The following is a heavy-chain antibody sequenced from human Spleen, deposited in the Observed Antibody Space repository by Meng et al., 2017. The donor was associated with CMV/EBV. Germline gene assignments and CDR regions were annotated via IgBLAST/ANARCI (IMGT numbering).Heavy chain of an antibody. CDR2: INHSGST. CDR1: GGSFSGYY. Sequence: GSLRLSCAVYGGSFSGYYWSWIRQPPGKGLEWIGEINHSGSTNYNPSLKSRVTISVDTSKNQFSLKLSSVTAADTAVYYCTTNRFSTIFGVVRKGPWFDPWGQGTLVTVSS. J-gene: IGHJ5*02. CDR3: TTNRFSTIFGVVRKGPWFDP. V-gene: IGHV4-34*01. D-gene: IGHD3-3*01.